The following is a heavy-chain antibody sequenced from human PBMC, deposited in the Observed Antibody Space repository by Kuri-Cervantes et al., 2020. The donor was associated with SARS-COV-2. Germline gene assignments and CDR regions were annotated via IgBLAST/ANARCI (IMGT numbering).Heavy chain of an antibody. CDR3: ARGLSKRITIFGVVITGSYYGMDV. CDR2: INHSGST. Sequence: ESLKISCAVYGGSLSGYYWSWIRQPPGKGLEWIGEINHSGSTNYNPSLKSRVTISVDTSKNQFSLKLSSVTAADTAVYYCARGLSKRITIFGVVITGSYYGMDVWGQGTTVTVSS. CDR1: GGSLSGYY. D-gene: IGHD3-3*01. J-gene: IGHJ6*02. V-gene: IGHV4-34*01.